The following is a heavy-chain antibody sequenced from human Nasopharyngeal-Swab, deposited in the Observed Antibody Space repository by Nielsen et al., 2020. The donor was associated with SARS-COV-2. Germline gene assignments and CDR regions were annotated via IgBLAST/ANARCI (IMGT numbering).Heavy chain of an antibody. CDR3: ASHSQYSGSYY. CDR1: GYSFNDYW. J-gene: IGHJ4*02. Sequence: GGSLRLSCETSGYSFNDYWIGWVRQMPGKGLEWMGIIYPGDSDTRYSPSFQGQVTISADKSISTAYLQWSSLKASDIAMYYCASHSQYSGSYYWGQGTLVTVSS. CDR2: IYPGDSDT. D-gene: IGHD1-26*01. V-gene: IGHV5-51*01.